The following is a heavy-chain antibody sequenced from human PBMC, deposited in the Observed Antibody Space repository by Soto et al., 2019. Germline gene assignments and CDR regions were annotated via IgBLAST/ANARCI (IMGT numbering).Heavy chain of an antibody. Sequence: PSVKVSCKASGYTFTSYYMHWVRQAPGQGLEWMGIINPSGGSTSYAQKFQGRVTMTRDTSTSTVYMELSSLRSEDTAVYYCARGPYYDFWSGPCDPWGQGTLVTVSS. CDR2: INPSGGST. D-gene: IGHD3-3*01. CDR3: ARGPYYDFWSGPCDP. V-gene: IGHV1-46*03. J-gene: IGHJ5*02. CDR1: GYTFTSYY.